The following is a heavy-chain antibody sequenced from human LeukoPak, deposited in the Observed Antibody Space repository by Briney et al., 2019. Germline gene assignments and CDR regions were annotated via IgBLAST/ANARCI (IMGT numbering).Heavy chain of an antibody. CDR2: IYYSGST. V-gene: IGHV4-59*12. Sequence: SETLSLTCTVSGGSISSYYWSWLRQPPGKGLEWIGYIYYSGSTNYNPSLKSRVTISVDTSKNQFSLKLSSVTAADTAVYYCASSGAVAGSFDYWGQGTLVTVSS. CDR1: GGSISSYY. CDR3: ASSGAVAGSFDY. D-gene: IGHD6-19*01. J-gene: IGHJ4*02.